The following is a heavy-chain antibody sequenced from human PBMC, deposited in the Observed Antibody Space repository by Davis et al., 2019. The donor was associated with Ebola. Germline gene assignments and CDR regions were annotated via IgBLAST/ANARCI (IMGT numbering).Heavy chain of an antibody. CDR2: IYYSGST. CDR1: GGSISSYY. V-gene: IGHV4-59*01. CDR3: ASDTYYYDSSGYYGVSAFDI. D-gene: IGHD3-22*01. Sequence: MPSETLSLTCTVSGGSISSYYWSWIRQPPGKGLEWIGYIYYSGSTNYNPSLKSRVTISVDTSKNQFSLKLSSVTAADTAVYYCASDTYYYDSSGYYGVSAFDIWGQGTMVTVSS. J-gene: IGHJ3*02.